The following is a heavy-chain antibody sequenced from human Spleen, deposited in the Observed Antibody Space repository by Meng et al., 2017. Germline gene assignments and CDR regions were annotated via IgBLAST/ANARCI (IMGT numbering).Heavy chain of an antibody. CDR2: INWNGGSA. CDR3: ARNLDDSSGYYAYYFHD. J-gene: IGHJ4*02. CDR1: GFTFDDYG. D-gene: IGHD3-22*01. V-gene: IGHV3-20*04. Sequence: GESLKISCAASGFTFDDYGMSWVRQAPGKGLEWVSGINWNGGSAGYADSVKGRFTISRDNAKNSLYLQMNSLRAEDTALYYCARNLDDSSGYYAYYFHDWGQGTLVTVSS.